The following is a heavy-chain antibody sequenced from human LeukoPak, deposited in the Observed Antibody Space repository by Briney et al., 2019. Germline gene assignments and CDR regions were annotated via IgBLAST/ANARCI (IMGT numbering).Heavy chain of an antibody. CDR3: ARCAHYYDSSGDIKYYFDY. CDR2: IIPIFGTA. V-gene: IGHV1-69*05. J-gene: IGHJ4*02. CDR1: GGTFSSYA. D-gene: IGHD3-22*01. Sequence: SVKLSCKASGGTFSSYATSWVRQAPGQGLEWMGRIIPIFGTANYAQKFQGRVTITTDESTSTAYMELSSLRSEGTAVYYCARCAHYYDSSGDIKYYFDYWGQGTLVTVSS.